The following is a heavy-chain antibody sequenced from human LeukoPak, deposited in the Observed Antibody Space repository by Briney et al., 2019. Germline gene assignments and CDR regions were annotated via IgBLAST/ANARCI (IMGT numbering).Heavy chain of an antibody. D-gene: IGHD5-12*01. Sequence: SVKVSCKASGGTFSSYAISWVRQAPGQGLEWMGGIIPIFGTANYAQKFQGRVTITTDESTSTAYMELRSLRSDDTAVYYCARVFGRSGYDKGGDLGYWGQGTLVTVSS. V-gene: IGHV1-69*05. CDR1: GGTFSSYA. CDR3: ARVFGRSGYDKGGDLGY. CDR2: IIPIFGTA. J-gene: IGHJ4*02.